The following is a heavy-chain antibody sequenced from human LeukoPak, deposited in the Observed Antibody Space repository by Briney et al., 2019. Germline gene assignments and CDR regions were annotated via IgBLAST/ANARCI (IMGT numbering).Heavy chain of an antibody. J-gene: IGHJ4*02. CDR1: GGSISSSSYY. Sequence: PSETLSLTCTVSGGSISSSSYYWGWIRQPPGKGLEWIGSIYYSGSTYYNPSLKSRVTISVDTSKNQFSLKLSSVTAADTAVYYCARGVVVAAKIDYWGQGTLVTVSS. V-gene: IGHV4-39*07. CDR2: IYYSGST. D-gene: IGHD2-15*01. CDR3: ARGVVVAAKIDY.